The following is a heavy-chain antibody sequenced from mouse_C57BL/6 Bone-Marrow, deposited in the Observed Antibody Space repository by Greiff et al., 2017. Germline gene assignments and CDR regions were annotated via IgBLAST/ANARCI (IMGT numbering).Heavy chain of an antibody. D-gene: IGHD2-1*01. CDR3: AREDGNSFAY. CDR1: GYTFTSYW. J-gene: IGHJ3*01. CDR2: IDPSDSYT. V-gene: IGHV1-50*01. Sequence: QVQLQQPGAELAKPGASVKLSCKASGYTFTSYWMQWVKQRPGQGLEWIGEIDPSDSYTNYNQKFKGKATLTVDTSSSTAYMQLSSLTSEDSAVYYCAREDGNSFAYWGQGTLVTVSA.